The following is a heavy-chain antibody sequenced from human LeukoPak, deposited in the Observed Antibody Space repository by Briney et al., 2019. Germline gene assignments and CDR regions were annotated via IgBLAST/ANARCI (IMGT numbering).Heavy chain of an antibody. V-gene: IGHV3-21*01. J-gene: IGHJ4*02. Sequence: GGSLRLSCAASGFTFSSYSMNWVRQAPGKGLEWVSSISSSSSYIYYADSVKGRFTISRDNSKNTLYLQMNSLRAEDTAVYYCAKGLSSSWRFDYWGQGTLVTVSS. CDR3: AKGLSSSWRFDY. CDR2: ISSSSSYI. D-gene: IGHD6-13*01. CDR1: GFTFSSYS.